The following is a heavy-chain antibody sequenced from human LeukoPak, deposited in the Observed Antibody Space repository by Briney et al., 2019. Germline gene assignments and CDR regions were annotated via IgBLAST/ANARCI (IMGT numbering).Heavy chain of an antibody. J-gene: IGHJ4*02. D-gene: IGHD3-22*01. V-gene: IGHV1-69*04. CDR1: GGTFSSYA. Sequence: SVKVSCKASGGTFSSYAISWVRQAPGQGLEWMGRIIPILGIANYAQKFQGRVTITADKSTSTAYMELSSLRSEDTAVYYCASGSTRIVVPSPWYFDYWGQGTLVTVSS. CDR2: IIPILGIA. CDR3: ASGSTRIVVPSPWYFDY.